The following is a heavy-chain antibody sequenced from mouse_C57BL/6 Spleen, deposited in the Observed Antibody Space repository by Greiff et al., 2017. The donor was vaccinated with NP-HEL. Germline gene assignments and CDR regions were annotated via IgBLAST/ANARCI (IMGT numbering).Heavy chain of an antibody. CDR2: IHPNSGST. D-gene: IGHD1-1*01. CDR1: GYTFTSYW. CDR3: AVHGSSYEYFDV. Sequence: QVQLKQPGAELVKPGASVKLSCKASGYTFTSYWMHWVKQRPGQGLEWIGMIHPNSGSTNYNEKFKSKATLTVDKSSSTAYMQLSSLTSEDSAVYYCAVHGSSYEYFDVWGTGTTVTVSS. V-gene: IGHV1-64*01. J-gene: IGHJ1*03.